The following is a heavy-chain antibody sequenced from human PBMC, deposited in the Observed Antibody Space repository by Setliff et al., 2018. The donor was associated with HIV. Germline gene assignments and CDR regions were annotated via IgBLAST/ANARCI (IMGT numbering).Heavy chain of an antibody. V-gene: IGHV1-3*01. Sequence: ASVKVSCKASGYTFTNYAMHWVRQAPGQRLEWMGWINAGNGNTKYSQKFQGRVTITRDTSASTAYMELSSLGSEDTAVYYCARDHQWLLRGSYYYYYYMDVWGKGTTVTVSS. D-gene: IGHD5-12*01. CDR3: ARDHQWLLRGSYYYYYYMDV. J-gene: IGHJ6*03. CDR2: INAGNGNT. CDR1: GYTFTNYA.